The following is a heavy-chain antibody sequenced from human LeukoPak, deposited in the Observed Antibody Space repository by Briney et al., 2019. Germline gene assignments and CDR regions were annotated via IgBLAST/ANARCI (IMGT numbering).Heavy chain of an antibody. Sequence: KKSGPTLVNPTQTLTLTCTFSGFSLSTSGVGVGWIRQPPGKALEWLALIYWDDGKRYSPSLKSRLTITKDTSKNQVVLTMTNMDPVDTATYYCAHRPVSYYDFWSGYYKGFNWFDPWGQGTLVTVSS. CDR1: GFSLSTSGVG. J-gene: IGHJ5*02. CDR2: IYWDDGK. CDR3: AHRPVSYYDFWSGYYKGFNWFDP. D-gene: IGHD3-3*01. V-gene: IGHV2-5*02.